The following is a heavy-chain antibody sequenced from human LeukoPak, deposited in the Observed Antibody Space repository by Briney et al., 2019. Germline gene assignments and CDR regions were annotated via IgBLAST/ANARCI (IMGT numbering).Heavy chain of an antibody. D-gene: IGHD3-16*01. J-gene: IGHJ4*02. Sequence: QAGGSLRLSCAASGFTFNYDAISWVRQAPGKGLEWVSSVRGSGGSTYYSDSVRGRFTISRDISKNTVYLQMNSLRAKDTAMYYCAKDDKGDFYFDYWGQGTLVTVSS. CDR2: VRGSGGST. CDR1: GFTFNYDA. CDR3: AKDDKGDFYFDY. V-gene: IGHV3-23*01.